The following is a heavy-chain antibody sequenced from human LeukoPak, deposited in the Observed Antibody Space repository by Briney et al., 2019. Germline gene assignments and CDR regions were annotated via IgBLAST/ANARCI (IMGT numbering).Heavy chain of an antibody. CDR3: AKDLRVGATGEGVDY. D-gene: IGHD1-26*01. V-gene: IGHV3-43*02. J-gene: IGHJ4*02. Sequence: GGSLRLSCAASGFTFDDYAMHWVRQAPGKGLEWGSLICGDGDSTYYADSVKGRFTISRDNSKNSLYLQMNSLRAEDTSLYYCAKDLRVGATGEGVDYWGQGTLVTVSS. CDR1: GFTFDDYA. CDR2: ICGDGDST.